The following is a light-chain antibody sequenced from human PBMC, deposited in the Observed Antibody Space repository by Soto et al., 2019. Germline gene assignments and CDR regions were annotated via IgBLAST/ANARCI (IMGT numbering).Light chain of an antibody. CDR1: SSDIGGYDY. CDR3: SSYAGSNNLV. Sequence: QFALTQPPSASGSPGQSVTISCTGTSSDIGGYDYVSWYQQHPGKAPKLIIYEVSKRPSGVPDRFSGSKSGNTASLTVSGLQAEDEADYYCSSYAGSNNLVFAGGTK. V-gene: IGLV2-8*01. J-gene: IGLJ3*02. CDR2: EVS.